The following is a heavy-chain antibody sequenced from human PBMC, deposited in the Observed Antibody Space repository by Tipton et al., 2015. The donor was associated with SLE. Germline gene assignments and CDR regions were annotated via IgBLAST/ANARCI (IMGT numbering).Heavy chain of an antibody. V-gene: IGHV1-18*01. CDR3: ARMGIWSGYSYYGMDV. CDR2: ISAYNGNT. D-gene: IGHD3-3*01. CDR1: GYTFTSYG. Sequence: QSGPEVKKPGASVKVSCKASGYTFTSYGISWVRQAPGQGLEWMGWISAYNGNTNYAQKLQGRVTMTRDTSISTAYMELSRLRSDDTAVYYCARMGIWSGYSYYGMDVWGQGTTVTVSS. J-gene: IGHJ6*02.